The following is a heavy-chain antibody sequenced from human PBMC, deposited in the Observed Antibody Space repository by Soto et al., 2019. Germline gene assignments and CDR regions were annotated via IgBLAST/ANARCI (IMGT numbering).Heavy chain of an antibody. Sequence: GGSLRLSCAASGFTFSSYAMSWVRQAPGKGLECVSAISGRGDNTYYADSVKGRFTISRDNSKNTLYLQMNSLRAEDTAVYYFAISRYSSSWYYFDYWGQGTLVTVYS. CDR1: GFTFSSYA. CDR3: AISRYSSSWYYFDY. V-gene: IGHV3-23*01. D-gene: IGHD6-13*01. CDR2: ISGRGDNT. J-gene: IGHJ4*02.